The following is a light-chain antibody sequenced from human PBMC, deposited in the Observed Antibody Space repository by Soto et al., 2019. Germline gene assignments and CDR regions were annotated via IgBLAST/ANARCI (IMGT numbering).Light chain of an antibody. CDR1: QSVSSY. V-gene: IGKV3-11*01. CDR2: DAS. J-gene: IGKJ4*01. CDR3: QQSSNLLP. Sequence: EIVLTQSPATLYLSPGERATLSCRASQSVSSYLAWYQQKPGQAPWLLLYDASNRATGIPARFSGSGSGTDVTFISSSLEPEDFAVYYGQQSSNLLPFGGGTHVEIK.